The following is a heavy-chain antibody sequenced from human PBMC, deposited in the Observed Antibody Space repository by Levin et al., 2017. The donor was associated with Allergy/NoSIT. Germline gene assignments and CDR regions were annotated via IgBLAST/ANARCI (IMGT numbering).Heavy chain of an antibody. Sequence: PGGSLRLSCAASGFTFSNYAMSWVRQAPGKGLEWVSSISIIGGSTYNADSVKGRFTISRDNSKNTLFLQMNSLRAEDTAVYYCANHYDLDAFDIWGQGTMVTVSS. CDR3: ANHYDLDAFDI. J-gene: IGHJ3*02. CDR2: ISIIGGST. D-gene: IGHD4-17*01. V-gene: IGHV3-23*01. CDR1: GFTFSNYA.